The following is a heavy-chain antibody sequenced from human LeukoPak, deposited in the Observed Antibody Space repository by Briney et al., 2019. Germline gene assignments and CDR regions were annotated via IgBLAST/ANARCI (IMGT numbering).Heavy chain of an antibody. V-gene: IGHV3-23*01. CDR2: LSGSGGST. CDR3: AKARLTGTNLDY. D-gene: IGHD1-7*01. J-gene: IGHJ4*02. CDR1: GFTFSSYA. Sequence: GGSLRLSCAASGFTFSSYAMSWVRQAPGKGLEWVSALSGSGGSTYYAASVKGRFTISRDNSKNTLYLRMNSLRAEDTAVYYCAKARLTGTNLDYWGQGTLVTVSS.